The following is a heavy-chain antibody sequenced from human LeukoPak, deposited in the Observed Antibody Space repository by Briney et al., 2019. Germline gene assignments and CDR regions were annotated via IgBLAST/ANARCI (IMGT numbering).Heavy chain of an antibody. CDR1: GFTFSDYN. CDR2: ISRSGSTK. D-gene: IGHD6-13*01. CDR3: ARNAQTEAAAGLNVMDV. J-gene: IGHJ6*03. V-gene: IGHV3-11*01. Sequence: PGGSLRLSCAASGFTFSDYNMRWIRQAPGKGLEWVSSISRSGSTKYYADSVKGRFTISRDNAKNSLFLQMNSLRAEDTALYYCARNAQTEAAAGLNVMDVWGKGTTVTVSS.